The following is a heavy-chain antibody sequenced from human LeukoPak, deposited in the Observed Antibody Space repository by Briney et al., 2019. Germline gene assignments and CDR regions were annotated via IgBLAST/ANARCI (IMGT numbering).Heavy chain of an antibody. CDR1: GFTFRIYA. D-gene: IGHD3-9*01. CDR3: AKNYPDDTAYFSWAFDV. Sequence: GGSLRLSCAASGFTFRIYAMTWVRQAPGKGPQWVSAIGASGATFYADSVKGRFTVSRDNSRNTLYLQMNSLRTEDTALYYCAKNYPDDTAYFSWAFDVWGQGTMVTLSS. V-gene: IGHV3-23*01. CDR2: IGASGAT. J-gene: IGHJ3*01.